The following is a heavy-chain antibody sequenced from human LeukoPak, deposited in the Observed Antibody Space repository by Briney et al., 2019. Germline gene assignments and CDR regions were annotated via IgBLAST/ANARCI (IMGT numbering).Heavy chain of an antibody. V-gene: IGHV4-59*11. J-gene: IGHJ4*02. D-gene: IGHD1-26*01. CDR2: INYSGST. Sequence: SETLSLTCTVSGYSINSHYWSWIRQTPGEGLEWIGQINYSGSTYYNPSLKSRVTLSLDTSKNQFSLKVRSVTPADTAVYYCARDIEVVGATLYFDYWGQGTLVTVSS. CDR3: ARDIEVVGATLYFDY. CDR1: GYSINSHY.